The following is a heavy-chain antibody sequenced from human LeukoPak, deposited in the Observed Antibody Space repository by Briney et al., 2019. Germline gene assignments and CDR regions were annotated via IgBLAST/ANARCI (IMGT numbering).Heavy chain of an antibody. V-gene: IGHV1-46*01. Sequence: ASVKVSCKASGYTFTSYYMHWVRQAPGQGLEWMGIINPSGGSTSYAQKFQGRVTMTRDTSTSTVYMELSSLRSEDTAVYYRARECLRYFDWDPYGMDVWGQGTTVTVSS. CDR2: INPSGGST. J-gene: IGHJ6*02. CDR3: ARECLRYFDWDPYGMDV. D-gene: IGHD3-9*01. CDR1: GYTFTSYY.